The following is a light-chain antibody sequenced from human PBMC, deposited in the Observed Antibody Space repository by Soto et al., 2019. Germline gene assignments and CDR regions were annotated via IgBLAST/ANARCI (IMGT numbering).Light chain of an antibody. CDR1: SSDIGGYNF. J-gene: IGLJ2*01. CDR2: EVN. V-gene: IGLV2-8*01. Sequence: QSALTQPASVSGSPGQSITISCTGTSSDIGGYNFVSWYQQHPGKAPKLMIYEVNNRPSGVPDRFSGSKSGNTASLTVSGLQAEDEADYYCSSYAGSNNFVVFGGGTKLTVL. CDR3: SSYAGSNNFVV.